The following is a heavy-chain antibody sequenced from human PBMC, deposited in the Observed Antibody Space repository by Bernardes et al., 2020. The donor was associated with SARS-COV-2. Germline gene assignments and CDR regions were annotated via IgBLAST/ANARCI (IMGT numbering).Heavy chain of an antibody. CDR3: SPTFGGVIADSAFDI. CDR2: IRSKVYGGTT. CDR1: GFAFGDYT. D-gene: IGHD3-16*02. Sequence: SLRLSCTASGFAFGDYTMSWFRQAPGKGLEWVGFIRSKVYGGTTEYAASVKGRFSISRDDSKSIAYVQMNSLKTEDTAVYYCSPTFGGVIADSAFDIWGQGTMVIVSS. V-gene: IGHV3-49*03. J-gene: IGHJ3*02.